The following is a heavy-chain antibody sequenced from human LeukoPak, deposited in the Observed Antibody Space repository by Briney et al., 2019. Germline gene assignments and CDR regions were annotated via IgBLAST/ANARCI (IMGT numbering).Heavy chain of an antibody. CDR1: GYTFTGYY. J-gene: IGHJ4*02. V-gene: IGHV1-2*06. CDR2: INPNSGGT. D-gene: IGHD3-22*01. Sequence: ASVKVSCKASGYTFTGYYMHWVRQAPGQGLEWMGRINPNSGGTNYAQKLQGRVTMTTDTSTSTAYMELRSLRSDDTAVYYCAREETNYYDSSGYFYYFDYWGQGTLVTVSS. CDR3: AREETNYYDSSGYFYYFDY.